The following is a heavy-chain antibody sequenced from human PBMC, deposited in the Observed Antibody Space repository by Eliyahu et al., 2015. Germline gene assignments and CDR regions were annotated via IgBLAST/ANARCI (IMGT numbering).Heavy chain of an antibody. CDR3: ARSATPAAGFDS. Sequence: QVQLVQSGAEVKKPGASVKVSCKASGYTFAGFXMHWVRQAPGQELEWMGWINPNSGGTNFAQNFPGWVTMTRDTSISTVYMELSRLTSDDTAMYYCARSATPAAGFDSWGQGTLVTVSS. CDR2: INPNSGGT. CDR1: GYTFAGFX. D-gene: IGHD6-13*01. V-gene: IGHV1-2*04. J-gene: IGHJ4*02.